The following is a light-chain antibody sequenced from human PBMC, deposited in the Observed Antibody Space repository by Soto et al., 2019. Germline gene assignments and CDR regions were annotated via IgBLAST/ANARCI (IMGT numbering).Light chain of an antibody. CDR1: QTISSG. Sequence: DIQMTQSPSTLSGSVGDRVTITLRASQTISSGLAWYQQKPVKAPKLLIYKASTLKSGVPSRFSGSGSGTNFRLTISSLQPEEFATYYCLQDFNXPWTFGQGTKV. J-gene: IGKJ1*01. CDR3: LQDFNXPWT. V-gene: IGKV1-5*03. CDR2: KAS.